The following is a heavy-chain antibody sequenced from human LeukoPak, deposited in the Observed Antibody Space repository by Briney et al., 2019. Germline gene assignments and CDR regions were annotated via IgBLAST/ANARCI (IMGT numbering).Heavy chain of an antibody. CDR1: GFTFSTYW. D-gene: IGHD3-22*01. Sequence: GGSLRLSCAASGFTFSTYWMGWVRQAPGEGLEWVAKIKPDGSEKDHVDSVKGRFTISRDNSKNALYLQMNSLRAEDTAVYYCAKDPPYYYDSSGYWDWGQGTLVTVSS. V-gene: IGHV3-7*03. J-gene: IGHJ4*02. CDR2: IKPDGSEK. CDR3: AKDPPYYYDSSGYWD.